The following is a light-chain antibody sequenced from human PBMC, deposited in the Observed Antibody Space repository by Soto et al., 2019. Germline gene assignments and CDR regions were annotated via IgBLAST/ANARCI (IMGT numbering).Light chain of an antibody. V-gene: IGKV1-39*01. J-gene: IGKJ1*01. Sequence: DIQMTQSPSSLSASVGDRVTITCRASQSVSTYFNWYQQKPGKAPNLLIYAASNLQSGVPSRFSGTGSGTDFTLTISSLQPEDSATYYCQQSYGITRTFGQGTKVEIK. CDR1: QSVSTY. CDR2: AAS. CDR3: QQSYGITRT.